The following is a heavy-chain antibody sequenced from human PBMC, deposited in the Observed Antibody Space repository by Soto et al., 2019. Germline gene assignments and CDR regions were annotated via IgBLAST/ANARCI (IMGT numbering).Heavy chain of an antibody. Sequence: QVQLVQSGAEVKKPGASVKVSCKASGYTFIHYYIHWVRQAPGQGLEWMAVINPNGGSTNNAQKFRGRVTVTSDTSTTTVSMELNGLGSDDTAVYFCARSLLQGDFWGQGTLVTVSS. J-gene: IGHJ4*02. CDR3: ARSLLQGDF. CDR1: GYTFIHYY. CDR2: INPNGGST. D-gene: IGHD2-21*01. V-gene: IGHV1-46*01.